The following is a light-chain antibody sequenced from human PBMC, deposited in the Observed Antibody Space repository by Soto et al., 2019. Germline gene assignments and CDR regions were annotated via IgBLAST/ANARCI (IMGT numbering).Light chain of an antibody. Sequence: DVQLTQSPSTLSASVGDRVTITCRASQSVSNWLAWYRQKPGKAPELLIYKASRLESGVPSRFSGSGSGTEFTLTISSLQPDDFATYYCQQSKSYPFTFGPGTKVEIK. V-gene: IGKV1-5*03. CDR3: QQSKSYPFT. J-gene: IGKJ3*01. CDR1: QSVSNW. CDR2: KAS.